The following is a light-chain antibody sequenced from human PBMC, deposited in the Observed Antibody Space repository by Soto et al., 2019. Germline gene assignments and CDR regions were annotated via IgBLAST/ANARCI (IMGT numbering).Light chain of an antibody. CDR2: GAS. J-gene: IGKJ5*01. CDR3: QRTYTTPEVA. V-gene: IGKV1-39*01. Sequence: IEIAPCPSTVYASVGARATITRQVSQDISNYLNWYQLKPGKAPNLLMYGASYLKSGVPTRFSCCGSGTEFTLSICSLQTADFATYYCQRTYTTPEVAIGQGTRLEIK. CDR1: QDISNY.